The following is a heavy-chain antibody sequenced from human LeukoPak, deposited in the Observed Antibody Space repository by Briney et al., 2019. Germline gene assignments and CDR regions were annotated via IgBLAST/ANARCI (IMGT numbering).Heavy chain of an antibody. CDR3: ARGRILRFGEPPWYFDL. CDR2: IYYSGST. V-gene: IGHV4-59*12. D-gene: IGHD3-10*01. J-gene: IGHJ2*01. Sequence: PSETLSLTCTVSGGSISSYYWSWIRQPPGKGLEWIGYIYYSGSTNYNPSLKSRVTISVDRSKNQFSLKLSSVTAADTAVYYCARGRILRFGEPPWYFDLWGRGTLVTVSS. CDR1: GGSISSYY.